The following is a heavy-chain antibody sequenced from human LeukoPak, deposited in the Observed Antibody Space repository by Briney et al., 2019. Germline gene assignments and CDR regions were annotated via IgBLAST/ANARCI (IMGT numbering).Heavy chain of an antibody. CDR3: AKILHGAAAGTGPDY. D-gene: IGHD6-13*01. V-gene: IGHV3-30*18. CDR1: GFTFSSHG. CDR2: ISYDGSNN. Sequence: PGGSLRLSCAASGFTFSSHGMHWVRQAPGRGLEWVAVISYDGSNNYYADSVKGRFTISRDNSKNTVYLQMNSLRAEDTAVYYCAKILHGAAAGTGPDYWGQGTVVTVSS. J-gene: IGHJ4*02.